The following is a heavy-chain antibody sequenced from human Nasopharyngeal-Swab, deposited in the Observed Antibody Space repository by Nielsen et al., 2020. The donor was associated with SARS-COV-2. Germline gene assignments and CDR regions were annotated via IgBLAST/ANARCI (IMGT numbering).Heavy chain of an antibody. V-gene: IGHV2-70*01. CDR2: IDWDDDK. J-gene: IGHJ6*02. D-gene: IGHD6-19*01. Sequence: SGPTLVTPTQTLTLTCTFSGFSLSTSGMCVLWIRQPPGKALEWLALIDWDDDKYYSTSLKTRLTISKDTSKNQVVLTMTNMDPVDTATYYCARIPGYSSGWYSGGMDVWGQGTTVTVSS. CDR3: ARIPGYSSGWYSGGMDV. CDR1: GFSLSTSGMC.